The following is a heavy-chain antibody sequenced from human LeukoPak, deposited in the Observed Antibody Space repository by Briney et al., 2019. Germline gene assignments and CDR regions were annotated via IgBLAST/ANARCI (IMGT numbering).Heavy chain of an antibody. CDR3: ARRVISEISIDKGNWLDP. Sequence: PSGTLSLTCAVSGGSISSSNWWSWVRQPPGKGLEWIGEIYHSGSTNYNPSLTSRISLSVDTSKNQFSLKLSSVTAADTAVYYCARRVISEISIDKGNWLDPWGQGTLVTVSS. D-gene: IGHD3-3*01. CDR2: IYHSGST. J-gene: IGHJ5*02. CDR1: GGSISSSNW. V-gene: IGHV4-4*02.